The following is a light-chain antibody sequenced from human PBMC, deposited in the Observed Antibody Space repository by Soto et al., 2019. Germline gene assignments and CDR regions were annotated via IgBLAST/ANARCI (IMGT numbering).Light chain of an antibody. Sequence: DIQVTQSPPTLSASVGDRVTITGRASQTISTWMAWYQQKPGKAPKLLVYDASTLQSGVPSRFSGSGSGTDFTLTISCLQSEDFATYYCQQYYSYPRTFGQGTRWIS. J-gene: IGKJ1*01. V-gene: IGKV1-5*01. CDR1: QTISTW. CDR3: QQYYSYPRT. CDR2: DAS.